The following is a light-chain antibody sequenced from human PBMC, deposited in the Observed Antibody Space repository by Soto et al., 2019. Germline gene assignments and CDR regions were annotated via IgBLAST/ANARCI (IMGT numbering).Light chain of an antibody. CDR1: QDIGSV. V-gene: IGKV1-8*01. CDR3: QHYLNYPIT. Sequence: AIRMTQSPSSLSASTGDTVTITCRASQDIGSVLAWYQQKPGTAPKVLISGASNLHGGVPSRFSGSGSRTDFALTITHLQSEYFATYYCQHYLNYPITFGQGTRL. CDR2: GAS. J-gene: IGKJ5*01.